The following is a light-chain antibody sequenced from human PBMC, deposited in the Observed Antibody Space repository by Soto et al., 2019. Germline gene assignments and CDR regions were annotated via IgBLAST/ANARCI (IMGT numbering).Light chain of an antibody. CDR2: AAS. CDR3: QQYGSSPPFT. CDR1: QSISSSY. Sequence: EIVLTQSPGTLSLSPGERATLSCRASQSISSSYLAWYQQKPGQAPRLLIYAASSKATGIPDRFSGSGSGTDFTLTISRLEPEDFAVYYCQQYGSSPPFTVGQGTKLEIK. J-gene: IGKJ2*01. V-gene: IGKV3-20*01.